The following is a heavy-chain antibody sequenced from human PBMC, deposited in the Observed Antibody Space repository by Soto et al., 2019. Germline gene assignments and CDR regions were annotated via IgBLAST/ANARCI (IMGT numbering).Heavy chain of an antibody. J-gene: IGHJ6*03. CDR3: ARYYDILTGQFSAGYYYYYMDV. Sequence: GGSLRLSCAASGFTFSSYWMSWVRQAPGKGLEWVANIKQDGSEKYYVDSVKGRFTISRDNAKNSLYLQMNSLRAEDTAAYYCARYYDILTGQFSAGYYYYYMDVWGKGTTVTVSS. CDR1: GFTFSSYW. CDR2: IKQDGSEK. D-gene: IGHD3-9*01. V-gene: IGHV3-7*01.